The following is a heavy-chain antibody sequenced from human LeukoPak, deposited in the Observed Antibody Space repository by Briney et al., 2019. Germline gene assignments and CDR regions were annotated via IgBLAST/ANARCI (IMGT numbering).Heavy chain of an antibody. V-gene: IGHV4-59*01. D-gene: IGHD5-18*01. CDR3: ARVQSGYSYGPFDY. J-gene: IGHJ4*02. Sequence: SETLSLTCTVSGGSISNYYWTWMRQPPGQRVEWIGYIYYRGSTNYNPSLKSRVTISVDTSKNQFSLKLSSVTAADTAVYYCARVQSGYSYGPFDYWGQGTLVTVSS. CDR1: GGSISNYY. CDR2: IYYRGST.